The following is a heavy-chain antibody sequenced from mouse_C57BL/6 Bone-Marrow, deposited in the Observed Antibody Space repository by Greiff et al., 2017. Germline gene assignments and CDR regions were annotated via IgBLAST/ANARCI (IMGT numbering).Heavy chain of an antibody. CDR2: IRNKANGYTT. J-gene: IGHJ1*03. V-gene: IGHV7-3*01. CDR3: ARYGTTVAHYFDV. D-gene: IGHD1-1*01. Sequence: EVMLVESGGGLVQPGGSLSLSCAASGFTFTDYYMSWVRQPPGKALEWLGFIRNKANGYTTEYSASVKGRFTISRDNSQSILYLQMNALRAEDSATYYCARYGTTVAHYFDVWGTGTTVTVSS. CDR1: GFTFTDYY.